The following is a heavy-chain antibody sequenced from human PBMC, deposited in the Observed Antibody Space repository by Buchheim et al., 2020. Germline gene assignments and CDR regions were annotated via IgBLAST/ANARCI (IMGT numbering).Heavy chain of an antibody. D-gene: IGHD3-22*01. J-gene: IGHJ5*02. CDR3: ARSAEVVVINWFDP. CDR2: IYYSGST. Sequence: QVQLQESGPGLVKPSETLSLTCTVSGGSISSYYWSWIRQPPGKGLEWIGYIYYSGSTNYNPSLKSRLTISVDTSKNQFSLKLSSVTAADTAVYYCARSAEVVVINWFDPWGQGTL. V-gene: IGHV4-59*01. CDR1: GGSISSYY.